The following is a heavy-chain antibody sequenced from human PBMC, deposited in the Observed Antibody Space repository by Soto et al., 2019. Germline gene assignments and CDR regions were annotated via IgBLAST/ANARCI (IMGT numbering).Heavy chain of an antibody. D-gene: IGHD6-19*01. CDR3: ARDREIAVAGTDYYYYGMDV. Sequence: EVQLVESGGGLVQPGGSLRLSCVASGFTVSSNYMSWVRQAPGKGLEWVSVIYSGGSTYYADSVKGRFTISRDNSKNTLYLQMNSLRAEDTAVYCCARDREIAVAGTDYYYYGMDVWGQGTTVTVSS. J-gene: IGHJ6*02. V-gene: IGHV3-66*01. CDR1: GFTVSSNY. CDR2: IYSGGST.